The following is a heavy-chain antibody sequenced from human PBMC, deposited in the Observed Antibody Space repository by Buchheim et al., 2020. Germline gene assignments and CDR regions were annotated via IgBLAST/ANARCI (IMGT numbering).Heavy chain of an antibody. J-gene: IGHJ6*02. V-gene: IGHV3-30-3*01. Sequence: QVQLVESGGGVVQPGRSLRLSCAASGFTFSSYAMHWVRQAPGKGLEWVAVISYDGSNKYYADSVKGRFTISRDNSKNTLYLQMNSLRAEDTAVYYCARDNYGMDVWGQGTT. CDR2: ISYDGSNK. CDR1: GFTFSSYA. CDR3: ARDNYGMDV.